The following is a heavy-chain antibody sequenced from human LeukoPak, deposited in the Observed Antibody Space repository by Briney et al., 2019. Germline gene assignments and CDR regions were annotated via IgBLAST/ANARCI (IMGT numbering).Heavy chain of an antibody. J-gene: IGHJ3*02. CDR3: ARDPRFYYDSRGAFDI. D-gene: IGHD3-22*01. CDR2: IYTSRST. CDR1: GRSISSGSYS. V-gene: IGHV4-61*02. Sequence: SETLSLTCTVSGRSISSGSYSWSWIRQPAGKGLEWIGRIYTSRSTNYNPSLKSRVTISVDTSKNQFSLKLSSVTAADTAVYYCARDPRFYYDSRGAFDIWGQGTMVTVSS.